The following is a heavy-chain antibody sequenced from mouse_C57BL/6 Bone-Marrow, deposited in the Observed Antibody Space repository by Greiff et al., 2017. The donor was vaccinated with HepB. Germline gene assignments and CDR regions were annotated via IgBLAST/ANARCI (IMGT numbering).Heavy chain of an antibody. V-gene: IGHV1-81*01. CDR3: ARRTIWIYYGRADYAIDY. Sequence: QVQLQQSGAELARPGASVKLSCKASGYTFTSYGISWVKQRTGQGLEWIGEIYPRSGNTYYNEKFKGKATLTADKSSSTAYMELRSLTSEDSAVYFCARRTIWIYYGRADYAIDYWGQGTSVTVSS. CDR2: IYPRSGNT. J-gene: IGHJ4*01. CDR1: GYTFTSYG. D-gene: IGHD1-1*01.